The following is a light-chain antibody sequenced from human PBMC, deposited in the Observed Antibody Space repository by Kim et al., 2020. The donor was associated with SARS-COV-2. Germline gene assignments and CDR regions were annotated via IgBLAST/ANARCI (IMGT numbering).Light chain of an antibody. V-gene: IGLV1-44*01. Sequence: QSVLTQPPSASATPGQRVTISCSGSSSNIGSNNVVWYQQHPGADATHLFYSNNQRPSGIPDQFSGSRSCTSASLATIALQSGDEADYYCAVWDDSLNQGMFGGGTQLTVL. CDR2: SNN. J-gene: IGLJ3*02. CDR1: SSNIGSNN. CDR3: AVWDDSLNQGM.